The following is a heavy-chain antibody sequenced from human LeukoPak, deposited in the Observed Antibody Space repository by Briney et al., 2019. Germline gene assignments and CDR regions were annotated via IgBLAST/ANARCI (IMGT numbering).Heavy chain of an antibody. CDR2: INHSGST. CDR1: GGSFSGYY. CDR3: ASPGGGKSYYYGMDV. V-gene: IGHV4-34*01. D-gene: IGHD3-10*01. J-gene: IGHJ6*02. Sequence: PSETLSLTCAVYGGSFSGYYWSWIRQPPGKGLEWIGEINHSGSTNYNPSLKSRVTISVDTSKNQFSLKLGSVTAADTAVYYCASPGGGKSYYYGMDVWGQGTTVTVSS.